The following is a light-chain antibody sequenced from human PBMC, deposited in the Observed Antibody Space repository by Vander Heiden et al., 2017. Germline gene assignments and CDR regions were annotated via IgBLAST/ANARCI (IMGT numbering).Light chain of an antibody. CDR3: CSYAGSHTSLYV. CDR1: SSDAGGYNY. Sequence: QSALTQPRSVSGSPGQSVTTSCTGTSSDAGGYNYVSWYQQHPGKAPKLMIYDVTKRPSGVPDRFSGSKSGNTASLTISGLQAEDEADYYCCSYAGSHTSLYVFGTGTKVTVL. J-gene: IGLJ1*01. CDR2: DVT. V-gene: IGLV2-11*01.